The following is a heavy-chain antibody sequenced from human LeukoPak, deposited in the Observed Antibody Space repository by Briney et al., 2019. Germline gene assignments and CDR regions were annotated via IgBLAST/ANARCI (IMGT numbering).Heavy chain of an antibody. CDR1: GGSFSGYY. V-gene: IGHV4-34*01. J-gene: IGHJ4*02. D-gene: IGHD3-10*01. CDR2: INHSGST. CDR3: AKHYMGSYDNRGLDS. Sequence: RASETLSLTCAVYGGSFSGYYWSWIRQPPGKGLEWIGEINHSGSTYYNPSLESRVTIFVDTSKNQFSLKLSSVPAADTAVYYCAKHYMGSYDNRGLDSWGQGTLVTVSS.